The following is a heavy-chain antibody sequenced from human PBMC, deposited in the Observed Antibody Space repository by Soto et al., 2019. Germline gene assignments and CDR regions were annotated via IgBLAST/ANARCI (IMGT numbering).Heavy chain of an antibody. CDR1: GFTVRSYA. Sequence: GGYPIRCCTGAGFTVRSYAMNWDRQAPGKGLEWVSGISGSGGSTYHADSVKGRLTITRDNSKNSLYLQMNSLRGEDTAVYYCAKGHGYRFVYRGQGILVSVSS. D-gene: IGHD3-16*02. CDR3: AKGHGYRFVY. V-gene: IGHV3-23*01. J-gene: IGHJ4*02. CDR2: ISGSGGST.